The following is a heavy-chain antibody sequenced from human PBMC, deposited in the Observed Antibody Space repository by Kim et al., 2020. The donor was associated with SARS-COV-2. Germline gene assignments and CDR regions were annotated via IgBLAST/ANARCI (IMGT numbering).Heavy chain of an antibody. D-gene: IGHD3-10*01. J-gene: IGHJ2*01. CDR3: ARVRPIGWYFDL. CDR1: GYTFTSYA. Sequence: ASVKVSCKASGYTFTSYAMHWVRQAPGQRLEWMGWINAGNGNTKYSQKFQGRVTITRDTSASTAYMELSSLRSEDTAVYYCARVRPIGWYFDLWGRGTLVTVSS. CDR2: INAGNGNT. V-gene: IGHV1-3*01.